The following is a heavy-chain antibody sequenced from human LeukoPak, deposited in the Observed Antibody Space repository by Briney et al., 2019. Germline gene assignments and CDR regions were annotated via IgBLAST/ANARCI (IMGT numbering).Heavy chain of an antibody. D-gene: IGHD1-7*01. CDR3: ARDGNWNYYNWFDP. CDR2: IYYSGST. CDR1: GDSISSYY. V-gene: IGHV4-30-4*08. Sequence: SETLSLTCTVSGDSISSYYWSWIRQPPGKGLEWIGYIYYSGSTYYNPSLKSRVTISVDRSKNQFSLKLSSVTAADTAVYYCARDGNWNYYNWFDPWGQGTLVTVSS. J-gene: IGHJ5*02.